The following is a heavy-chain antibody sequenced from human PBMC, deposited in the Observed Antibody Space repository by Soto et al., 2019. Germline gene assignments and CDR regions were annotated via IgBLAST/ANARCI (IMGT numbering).Heavy chain of an antibody. CDR3: ARVSASSMLRGVVIN. CDR2: IYHSGNT. Sequence: SETLSLTCAFSGGSISSDNWWSWVRQPPGKGLEWIGEIYHSGNTNYNPSLKSRVTISVDKSKNQFSLKVTSVTAADTALYYCARVSASSMLRGVVINWGQGTLVTVSS. V-gene: IGHV4-4*02. CDR1: GGSISSDNW. D-gene: IGHD3-10*01. J-gene: IGHJ4*02.